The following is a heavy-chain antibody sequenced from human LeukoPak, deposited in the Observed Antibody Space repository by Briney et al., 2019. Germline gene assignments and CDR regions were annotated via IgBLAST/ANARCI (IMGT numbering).Heavy chain of an antibody. D-gene: IGHD2-15*01. CDR3: AARRYCSGGSCQLDY. V-gene: IGHV3-11*01. Sequence: GGSLRLSCAASGFTFSDYYMSWIRQAPGKGLEGVSYISSSGSTIYYADSVKGRFTISRDNAKNSLYLQMNSLRAEDTAVYYCAARRYCSGGSCQLDYWGQGTLVTVSS. CDR1: GFTFSDYY. CDR2: ISSSGSTI. J-gene: IGHJ4*02.